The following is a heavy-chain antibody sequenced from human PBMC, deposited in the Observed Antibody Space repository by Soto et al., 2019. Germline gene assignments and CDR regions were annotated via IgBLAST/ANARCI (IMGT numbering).Heavy chain of an antibody. D-gene: IGHD3-3*01. J-gene: IGHJ4*02. Sequence: QITLNESGPTVVRPTETLTLTCRFSGFSLTTSGVGVGWIRQSPGKAPEWLALIYWDDDKRYSASLKSRLTITKDTSTNPVVLTVSDSEATDTATYSCAQRVLRTVFGLVTTTAIYFDFWAQGTPVAVSS. V-gene: IGHV2-5*02. CDR2: IYWDDDK. CDR3: AQRVLRTVFGLVTTTAIYFDF. CDR1: GFSLTTSGVG.